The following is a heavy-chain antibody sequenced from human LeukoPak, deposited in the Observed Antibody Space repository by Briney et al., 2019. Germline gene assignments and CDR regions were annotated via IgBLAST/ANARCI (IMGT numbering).Heavy chain of an antibody. D-gene: IGHD3-9*01. Sequence: PSQTLSLTCTVSGGSISSGSYYWSWIRQPAGKGLEWIGRIYTSGSTNYNPSLKSRVTISVDTSKNQFSLKLSSVTAADTAVYYCARGKSDYDILTGYHTPWYNWFDPRGQGTLVTVSS. V-gene: IGHV4-61*02. CDR3: ARGKSDYDILTGYHTPWYNWFDP. CDR1: GGSISSGSYY. CDR2: IYTSGST. J-gene: IGHJ5*02.